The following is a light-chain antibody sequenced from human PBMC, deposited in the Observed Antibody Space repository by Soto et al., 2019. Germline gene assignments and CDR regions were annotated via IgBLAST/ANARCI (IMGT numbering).Light chain of an antibody. J-gene: IGLJ2*01. CDR2: AVS. V-gene: IGLV2-8*01. Sequence: SWYQNRTAKAPELVYIAVSNRSLGDPNRFSGSKSGNTASLTVSGLQAEDEADYYCSSCAGNNLGVFGGGTELSVL. CDR3: SSCAGNNLGV.